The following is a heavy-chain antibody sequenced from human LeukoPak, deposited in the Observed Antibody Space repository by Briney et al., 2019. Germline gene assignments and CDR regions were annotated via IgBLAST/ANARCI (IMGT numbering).Heavy chain of an antibody. CDR1: GFTFSSNG. J-gene: IGHJ6*03. Sequence: GGSLRLSCAASGFTFSSNGMNWVRQAPGKGLEWVSYISATGGTIYYADSVKGRFTISRDNAKNSLYLQMNSLRVEDTAVYYCARGRIVVVPAAIDYYYYMDVWGKGTTVTVSS. CDR2: ISATGGTI. CDR3: ARGRIVVVPAAIDYYYYMDV. D-gene: IGHD2-2*02. V-gene: IGHV3-48*04.